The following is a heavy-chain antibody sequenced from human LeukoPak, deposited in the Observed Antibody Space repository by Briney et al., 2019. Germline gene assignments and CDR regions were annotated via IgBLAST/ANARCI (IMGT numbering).Heavy chain of an antibody. CDR1: GFTFSAYA. D-gene: IGHD3-22*01. V-gene: IGHV3-23*01. CDR2: ISSSGDKT. CDR3: AKDQSPEYYDTSGFGGNWFDP. Sequence: PGGSLRLSCAASGFTFSAYAMSWVRQAPGKGLEWVSAISSSGDKTYYADSVKDRFTISRDNSQNTLSLRMYRLRDDDTAVYYCAKDQSPEYYDTSGFGGNWFDPWGQGTLVTVSS. J-gene: IGHJ5*02.